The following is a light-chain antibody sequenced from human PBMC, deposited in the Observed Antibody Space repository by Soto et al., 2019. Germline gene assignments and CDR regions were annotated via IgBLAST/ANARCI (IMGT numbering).Light chain of an antibody. Sequence: QSALTQPASVSGSPGQSITISCTGTSSDVGGYNFVSWYQQHPGKAPKLMIYEVSNRPSGVSNRFSGSKSGNTASRTISGLQAEDEADYYCSSFTSGSTLFGTGTKLTVL. CDR2: EVS. V-gene: IGLV2-14*01. CDR1: SSDVGGYNF. CDR3: SSFTSGSTL. J-gene: IGLJ1*01.